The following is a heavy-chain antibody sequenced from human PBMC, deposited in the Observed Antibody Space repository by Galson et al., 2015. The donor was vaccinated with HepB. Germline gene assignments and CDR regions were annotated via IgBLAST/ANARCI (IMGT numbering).Heavy chain of an antibody. CDR1: GFTFSSYW. CDR2: IKQDGSEK. D-gene: IGHD3-10*01. CDR3: ARNARFGELDPQYYYYYYGMDV. J-gene: IGHJ6*02. Sequence: SLRLSCAASGFTFSSYWMSWVRQAPGKGLEWVANIKQDGSEKYYVDSVKGRFTISRDNAKNSLYLQMNSLRAEDTAVYYCARNARFGELDPQYYYYYYGMDVWGQGTTVTVSS. V-gene: IGHV3-7*01.